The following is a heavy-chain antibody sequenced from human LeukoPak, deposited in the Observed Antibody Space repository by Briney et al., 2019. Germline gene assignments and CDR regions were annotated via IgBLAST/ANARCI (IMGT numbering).Heavy chain of an antibody. Sequence: SEALSLTCSVSGDTISTSDHYWGWIRQPPGKGLEWIGSIYYTGNTYYNPSLKSRVTISVDTSKNQFSLKLSSVTAADTAVYYCVRHQEGMVRGVLYYMDVWGTGTTVTISS. J-gene: IGHJ6*03. CDR1: GDTISTSDHY. CDR2: IYYTGNT. CDR3: VRHQEGMVRGVLYYMDV. D-gene: IGHD3-10*01. V-gene: IGHV4-39*01.